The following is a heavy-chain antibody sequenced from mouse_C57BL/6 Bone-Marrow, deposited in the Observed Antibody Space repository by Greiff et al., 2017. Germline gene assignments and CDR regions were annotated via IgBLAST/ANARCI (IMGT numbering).Heavy chain of an antibody. Sequence: EVKLVEPGGGLVMPGGSLKLSCAASGFTFSSYSMSWVRQTPEQRLEWVATISDGGSYTYYPHNVKGRFTISRDNANNNLYMQLSHLTSEATALYYAARGRVITTVVATPDWFAYWGEGTLVTVSA. D-gene: IGHD1-1*01. V-gene: IGHV5-4*03. CDR3: ARGRVITTVVATPDWFAY. J-gene: IGHJ3*01. CDR1: GFTFSSYS. CDR2: ISDGGSYT.